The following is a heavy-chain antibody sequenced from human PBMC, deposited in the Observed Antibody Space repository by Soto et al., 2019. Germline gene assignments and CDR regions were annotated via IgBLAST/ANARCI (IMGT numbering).Heavy chain of an antibody. J-gene: IGHJ4*02. Sequence: QVQLVQSGAEVKKPGASVKVSCKASGYTFTSYAMHWVRQAPGQRLEWMGWINAGNGNTKYSQKFQGRVTITRDTSVSTAYRELSSLRSEDTAVYYCARDLGFGLSDYWGQGTLVTVSS. D-gene: IGHD3-10*01. CDR2: INAGNGNT. CDR1: GYTFTSYA. CDR3: ARDLGFGLSDY. V-gene: IGHV1-3*01.